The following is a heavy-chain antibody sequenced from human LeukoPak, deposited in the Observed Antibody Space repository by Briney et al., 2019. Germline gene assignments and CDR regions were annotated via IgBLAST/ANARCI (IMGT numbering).Heavy chain of an antibody. J-gene: IGHJ4*02. D-gene: IGHD2-8*02. CDR3: ARDSPPSGWWNPDY. V-gene: IGHV7-4-1*02. Sequence: ASVKVSCKASGYTFTSYAMNWVRQAPGQGPEWMGWINTNTGNPTYAQGFTGRFVFSLDTSVSTAYLQISSLKAEDTAVYYCARDSPPSGWWNPDYWDQGTLVTVSS. CDR2: INTNTGNP. CDR1: GYTFTSYA.